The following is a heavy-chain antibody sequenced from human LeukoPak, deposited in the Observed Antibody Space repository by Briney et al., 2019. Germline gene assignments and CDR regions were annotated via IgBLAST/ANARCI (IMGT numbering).Heavy chain of an antibody. D-gene: IGHD2-15*01. CDR1: GFPFGSYV. J-gene: IGHJ4*02. Sequence: PGGSLRLSCAASGFPFGSYVMHWLRQAPGKGLEWVAVIWFDGGKIYYADSVKGRFTISRDNSKNTLYLQMNSLRAEDTAVYHCARDFTNIRGGGYFDNWGQGTLVTVSS. CDR2: IWFDGGKI. CDR3: ARDFTNIRGGGYFDN. V-gene: IGHV3-33*01.